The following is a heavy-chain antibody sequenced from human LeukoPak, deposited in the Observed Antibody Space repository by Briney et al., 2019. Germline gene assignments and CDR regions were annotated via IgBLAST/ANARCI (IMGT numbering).Heavy chain of an antibody. CDR3: ARDGAAADLFDY. Sequence: GGSLRLSCAASGFTFSSYSMNWVRQAPGKGLEWDSSISSSSSYIYYADSVKGRFTISRDNAKNSLYLQMNSLRAEDTAVYYCARDGAAADLFDYWGQGTLVTVSS. D-gene: IGHD6-13*01. V-gene: IGHV3-21*01. J-gene: IGHJ4*02. CDR1: GFTFSSYS. CDR2: ISSSSSYI.